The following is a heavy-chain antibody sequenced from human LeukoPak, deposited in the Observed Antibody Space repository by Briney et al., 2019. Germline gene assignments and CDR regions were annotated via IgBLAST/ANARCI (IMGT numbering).Heavy chain of an antibody. CDR1: GFTFSSYS. D-gene: IGHD4-17*01. J-gene: IGHJ5*02. CDR3: ARGDYGDYLASGLFDP. CDR2: ISSSSSYI. V-gene: IGHV3-21*01. Sequence: HPGGSLRLSCAASGFTFSSYSMNWVRQAPGKGLEWVSSISSSSSYIYYADSVKGRFTISRDNAKNSLYLQMSSLRAEDTAVYYCARGDYGDYLASGLFDPWGQGVQVTVSS.